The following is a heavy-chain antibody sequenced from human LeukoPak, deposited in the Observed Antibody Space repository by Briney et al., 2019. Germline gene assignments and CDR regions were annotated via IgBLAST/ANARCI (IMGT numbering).Heavy chain of an antibody. CDR2: IPYDGSYK. CDR1: GFTFSSFG. J-gene: IGHJ4*02. D-gene: IGHD4-23*01. CDR3: AKDLRWSGGTGY. Sequence: PGRSLRLSCAASGFTFSSFGMHWVRQAPGKGLEWVSFIPYDGSYKYYSDSVKGRVTISRDNSKNTLYLQMSSLRAEDTAVYYCAKDLRWSGGTGYWGQGTLVTVSS. V-gene: IGHV3-30*18.